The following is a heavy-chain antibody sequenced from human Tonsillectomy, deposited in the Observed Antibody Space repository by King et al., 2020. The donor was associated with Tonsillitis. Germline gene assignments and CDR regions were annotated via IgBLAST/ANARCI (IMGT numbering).Heavy chain of an antibody. D-gene: IGHD2-21*02. CDR1: GFTFSTYA. J-gene: IGHJ4*02. Sequence: VQLVESGGGLVQPGGSLRLSCAASGFTFSTYAMSWVRQAPGKGLEWVSVISGSGGTTYYADSVKGRFTISRDHSKNTLYLQMNSLRAEDTAVYYCAKGLREVTAIYYFDYGGQGTLVTVSS. CDR2: ISGSGGTT. CDR3: AKGLREVTAIYYFDY. V-gene: IGHV3-23*04.